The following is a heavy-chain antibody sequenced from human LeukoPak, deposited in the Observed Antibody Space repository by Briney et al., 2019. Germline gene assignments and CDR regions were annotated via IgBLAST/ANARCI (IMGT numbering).Heavy chain of an antibody. J-gene: IGHJ4*02. CDR3: ARSSSLLLHGYYFDY. CDR1: GGSISSGSCY. D-gene: IGHD3-22*01. V-gene: IGHV4-61*02. CDR2: IYTSGST. Sequence: SETLSLTCTVSGGSISSGSCYWSWLRQPAGKGLEWLGRIYTSGSTNYNPSLKSRVTISVDTSKNQFSLKLSSVTAADTAVYYCARSSSLLLHGYYFDYWGQGTLVTVSS.